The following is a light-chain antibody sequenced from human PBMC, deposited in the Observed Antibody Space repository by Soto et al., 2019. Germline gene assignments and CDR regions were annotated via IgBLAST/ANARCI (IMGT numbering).Light chain of an antibody. Sequence: QSVLTQPASVSGSPGQSITISCTGTSSDVGGYNFVAWYQQHPGKGPKLMIYDVSKRPSGVSNRFSGSKSGNTASLTISGLQAEDEADYYCSSYTSSITLEFGGGTKVTVL. CDR1: SSDVGGYNF. J-gene: IGLJ2*01. V-gene: IGLV2-14*03. CDR3: SSYTSSITLE. CDR2: DVS.